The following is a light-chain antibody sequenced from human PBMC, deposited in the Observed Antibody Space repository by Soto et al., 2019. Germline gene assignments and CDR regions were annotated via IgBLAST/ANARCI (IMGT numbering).Light chain of an antibody. J-gene: IGKJ2*01. CDR3: QQSYSTPYS. CDR2: LTS. V-gene: IGKV1-39*01. CDR1: RSIGYY. Sequence: DIQMTQSPSSLSASVGDRVTITCRASRSIGYYLNWYQQKPESAPKLLIYLTSSLQSGVPSMFSRSGSGTDFTLTISSLQPEDFATYYCQQSYSTPYSFGQGTKLEIK.